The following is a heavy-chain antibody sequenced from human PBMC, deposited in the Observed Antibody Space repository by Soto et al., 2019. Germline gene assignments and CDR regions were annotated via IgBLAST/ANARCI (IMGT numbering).Heavy chain of an antibody. CDR3: ARSRMVRGVRWFDP. Sequence: PGGSLRLSCAASGFTFSSYAMSWVRQAPGKGLEWVSAISGSGGSTYYADSVKGRFTISRDNSKSTLYLQMNSLRAEDTAVYYCARSRMVRGVRWFDPWGQGTLVTVSS. CDR2: ISGSGGST. D-gene: IGHD3-10*01. V-gene: IGHV3-23*01. CDR1: GFTFSSYA. J-gene: IGHJ5*02.